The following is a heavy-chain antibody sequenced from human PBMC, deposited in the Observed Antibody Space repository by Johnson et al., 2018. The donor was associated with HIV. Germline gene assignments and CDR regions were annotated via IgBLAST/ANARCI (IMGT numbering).Heavy chain of an antibody. CDR3: FLGQTQRGDAFDI. V-gene: IGHV3-11*01. Sequence: QVQLVESGGGVVQPGRSLRLSCAASGFSFSDYYMSWIRQAPGKGLEWVSYISNSAITLYYADSVKGRFSISRDNAKSSVYLQMNSLRAEDTALYYCFLGQTQRGDAFDIWGQGTMVTVSS. CDR1: GFSFSDYY. CDR2: ISNSAITL. D-gene: IGHD6-25*01. J-gene: IGHJ3*02.